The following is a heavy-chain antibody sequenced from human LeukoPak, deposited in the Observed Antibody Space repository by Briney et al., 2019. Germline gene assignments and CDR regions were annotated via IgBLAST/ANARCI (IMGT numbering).Heavy chain of an antibody. J-gene: IGHJ4*02. Sequence: LSLTCTVSGGSISSGDYSWSWIRQAPGKGLEWVAYISSSGNTRYYADSVKGRFTISRDNAKNSLYLQMNSLRAEDTAVYYCAWGGIAAFDSWGQGTLVTVSS. CDR2: ISSSGNTR. CDR3: AWGGIAAFDS. CDR1: GGSISSGDYS. D-gene: IGHD2-21*01. V-gene: IGHV3-11*04.